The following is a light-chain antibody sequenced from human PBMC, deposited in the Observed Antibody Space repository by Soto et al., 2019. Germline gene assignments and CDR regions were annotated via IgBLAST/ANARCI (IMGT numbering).Light chain of an antibody. CDR3: QPYNNWPPIT. CDR1: QSVSSR. J-gene: IGKJ5*01. CDR2: GAS. Sequence: EIVLTQSPATLSVSPWERVTLSCRASQSVSSRLAWYHQKPGQSPRLLLYGASTRATGIPARFSGSGSGTEFTLTISSLQSEDFAVYDGQPYNNWPPITFGQGTRLEIK. V-gene: IGKV3-15*01.